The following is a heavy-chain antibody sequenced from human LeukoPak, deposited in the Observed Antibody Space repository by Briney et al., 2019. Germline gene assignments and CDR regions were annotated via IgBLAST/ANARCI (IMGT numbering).Heavy chain of an antibody. J-gene: IGHJ4*02. CDR3: AKIGGRRSSWYVPGDY. V-gene: IGHV1-46*01. CDR1: GYTFTSYY. D-gene: IGHD6-13*01. Sequence: GASVKVSCKASGYTFTSYYMHWVRQAPGQGLGWMGIINPSGGSTSYAQKFQGRVTMTRDTSTSTVYMELSSLRSEDTAVYYCAKIGGRRSSWYVPGDYWGQGTLVTVSS. CDR2: INPSGGST.